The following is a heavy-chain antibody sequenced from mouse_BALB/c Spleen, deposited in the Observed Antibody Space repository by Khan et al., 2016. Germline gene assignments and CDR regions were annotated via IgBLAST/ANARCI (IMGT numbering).Heavy chain of an antibody. J-gene: IGHJ2*01. Sequence: EVELVESGGGLVQPGGSLKLSCAASGFTFSSYGMSWVRQTPDKRLELVATINSNGGITYYPDNVKGRFTISRDNAKNTLYLQMSSLKSEDTAMYSCARVDTCGSPYFDYWGQGTTLTVSS. CDR2: INSNGGIT. CDR3: ARVDTCGSPYFDY. CDR1: GFTFSSYG. D-gene: IGHD1-1*01. V-gene: IGHV5-6-3*01.